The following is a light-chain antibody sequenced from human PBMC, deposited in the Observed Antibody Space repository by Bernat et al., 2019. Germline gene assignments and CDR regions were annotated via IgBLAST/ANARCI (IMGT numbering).Light chain of an antibody. Sequence: SYELTQPPSVSVSPGQTASITCSGDRLANTCWYQQKPGQSPVVVIFRDNKRPSGIPERFSGSNSGNTATLTISGTQPMDEADYYCQAWDSSAGVFGGGTKLTV. CDR3: QAWDSSAGV. CDR2: RDN. J-gene: IGLJ3*02. CDR1: RLAN. V-gene: IGLV3-1*01.